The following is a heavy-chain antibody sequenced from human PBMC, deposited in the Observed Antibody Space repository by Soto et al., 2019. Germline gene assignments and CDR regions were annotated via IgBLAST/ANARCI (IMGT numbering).Heavy chain of an antibody. V-gene: IGHV4-28*01. J-gene: IGHJ5*02. Sequence: SETLSLTCAVSGYSISSSNWWGWIRQPPGKGLEWIGYIYYSGSTDYNPSLKSRVTMSVDTSKNQFSLKLSSVTAVDTAVYYCARNDGITGRKGLDHWGQGTLVTAS. D-gene: IGHD1-20*01. CDR3: ARNDGITGRKGLDH. CDR2: IYYSGST. CDR1: GYSISSSNW.